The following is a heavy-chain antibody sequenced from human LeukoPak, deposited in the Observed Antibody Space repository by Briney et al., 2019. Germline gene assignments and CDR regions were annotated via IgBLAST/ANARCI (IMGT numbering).Heavy chain of an antibody. CDR3: ARGLEGSGGLTRFDP. CDR1: GGSISSFY. J-gene: IGHJ5*02. CDR2: ISATGST. D-gene: IGHD6-19*01. Sequence: SETLSLTCTVSGGSISSFYWSWIRQPAGKGLEWIGRISATGSTNYSPSLKSRVTIPVDKSKNQFSLSLSSVTAADTAVYYCARGLEGSGGLTRFDPWGQGTLVTVSS. V-gene: IGHV4-4*07.